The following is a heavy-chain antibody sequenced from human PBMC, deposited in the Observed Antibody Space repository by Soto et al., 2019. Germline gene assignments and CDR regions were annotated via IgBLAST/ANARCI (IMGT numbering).Heavy chain of an antibody. D-gene: IGHD3-9*01. Sequence: ASVKVSCKASGYTFTSYDINWVRQATGQGLEWMGWMNPNSGNTGYAQKFQGRVTMTRNTSISTAYMELSSLRSEDTAVYYCARGTAPVYDWLLRYYFDYWGQGTLVTVSS. CDR2: MNPNSGNT. J-gene: IGHJ4*02. V-gene: IGHV1-8*01. CDR1: GYTFTSYD. CDR3: ARGTAPVYDWLLRYYFDY.